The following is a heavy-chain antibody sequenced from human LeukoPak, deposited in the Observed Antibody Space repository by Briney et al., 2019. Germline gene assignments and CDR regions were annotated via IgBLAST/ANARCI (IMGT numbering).Heavy chain of an antibody. CDR2: IKVDGSEI. V-gene: IGHV3-7*01. Sequence: GGSLRLSCAASGFTFSMYWMSWVRQAPGKGPEWVSNIKVDGSEIYYVDSVKGRFTISRDNAKNSLYLQMNSLRAEDTAVYYCTRDRQGPRLYEMDIWGQGTTVTVSS. J-gene: IGHJ6*02. CDR1: GFTFSMYW. D-gene: IGHD2-8*01. CDR3: TRDRQGPRLYEMDI.